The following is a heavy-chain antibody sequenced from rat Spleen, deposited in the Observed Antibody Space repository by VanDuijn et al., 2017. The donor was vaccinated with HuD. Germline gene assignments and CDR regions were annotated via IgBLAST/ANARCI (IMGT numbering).Heavy chain of an antibody. CDR2: IWTGGTT. V-gene: IGHV2-43*01. Sequence: QVQLEESGPGLVQPSQTLSLTCTVSGFSLTRHHVSWVRQFPGKGLEWMGVIWTGGTTAYNSLLKSRLSITKDISKSQVFLKMNSLQTDDTAIYFCTRSYGGYTQHWLAYWGQGTLVTVSS. J-gene: IGHJ3*01. CDR1: GFSLTRHH. D-gene: IGHD1-11*01. CDR3: TRSYGGYTQHWLAY.